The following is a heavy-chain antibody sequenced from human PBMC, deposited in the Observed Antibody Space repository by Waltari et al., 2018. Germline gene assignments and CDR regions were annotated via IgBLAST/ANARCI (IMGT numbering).Heavy chain of an antibody. CDR3: ARQRGPIAAATTDF. Sequence: EVQLVESGGGLVKPGGSLRLSCAASGFTFSTYSMTWVRQGPGQGLEWVSSIGSSDSNIYYAGSVKGRFTISRDNAKNSLYLQMNSLRVEDTAVYYCARQRGPIAAATTDFWGQGTLVTVSS. CDR1: GFTFSTYS. CDR2: IGSSDSNI. J-gene: IGHJ4*02. D-gene: IGHD6-13*01. V-gene: IGHV3-21*02.